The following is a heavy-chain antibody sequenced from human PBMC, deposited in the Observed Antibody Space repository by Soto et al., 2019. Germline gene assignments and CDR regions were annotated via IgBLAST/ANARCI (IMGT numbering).Heavy chain of an antibody. CDR3: ARDPPPPDY. J-gene: IGHJ4*02. CDR2: ISAYNGNT. CDR1: GYTFASYA. Sequence: QVQLVQSGAEVKKPGASVKVSCKASGYTFASYAISWMRQAPGQGLEWMGWISAYNGNTNYAQKPQGRVTMTTDTPTSTAYMELRSLSSDDTAVYYCARDPPPPDYWGQGTLVTVSS. V-gene: IGHV1-18*01.